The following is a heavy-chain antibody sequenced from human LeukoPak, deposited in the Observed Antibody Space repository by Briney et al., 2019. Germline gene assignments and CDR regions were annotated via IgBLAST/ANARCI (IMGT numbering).Heavy chain of an antibody. Sequence: GGSLRLSCAASGFTFSSYWMSWVLQAPGKGLEWVANIKQDGSEKYYVDSVKGRFTISRDNAKNPLYLQMNSLRAEDTAVYYCARLAWDPIDGDYWGQGTLVTVSS. V-gene: IGHV3-7*01. CDR1: GFTFSSYW. D-gene: IGHD1-26*01. CDR3: ARLAWDPIDGDY. CDR2: IKQDGSEK. J-gene: IGHJ4*02.